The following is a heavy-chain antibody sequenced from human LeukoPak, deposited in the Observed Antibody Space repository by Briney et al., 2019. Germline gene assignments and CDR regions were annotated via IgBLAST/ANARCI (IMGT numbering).Heavy chain of an antibody. J-gene: IGHJ3*02. CDR1: GGSISSGGYS. CDR2: IYHSGST. CDR3: ARDRRGDPDAFDI. V-gene: IGHV4-30-2*01. Sequence: SETLSLTCAVSGGSISSGGYSWSWIRPPPGKGLEWIGYIYHSGSTYYNPSLKSRVTISVDRSKNQFSLKLSSVTAADTAVYYCARDRRGDPDAFDIWGQGTMVTVSS. D-gene: IGHD2-21*02.